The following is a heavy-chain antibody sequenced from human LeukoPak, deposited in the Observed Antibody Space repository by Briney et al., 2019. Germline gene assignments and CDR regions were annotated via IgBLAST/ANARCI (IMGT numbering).Heavy chain of an antibody. D-gene: IGHD6-13*01. CDR2: ISNKGSSSTT. V-gene: IGHV3-11*01. CDR3: AKDILAAGLFFDY. Sequence: GGSLRLSCAASGFIFSDYYMGWVRQAPGKGLEWVSYISNKGSSSTTYYADSVKGRFTISRDDAQNSLYLQMNSLRADDTAVYYCAKDILAAGLFFDYWGQGILVTVSS. J-gene: IGHJ4*02. CDR1: GFIFSDYY.